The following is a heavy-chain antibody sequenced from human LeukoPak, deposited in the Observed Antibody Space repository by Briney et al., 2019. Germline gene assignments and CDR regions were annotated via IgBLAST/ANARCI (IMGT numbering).Heavy chain of an antibody. CDR1: GFTFSSYG. Sequence: GGSLRLSCAASGFTFSSYGMHWVRQAPGKGLEWVAFIRYDGSNKYYADSVKGRFTISRDNSKNTLYLQMNSLRAEDTAVYYCAVRGVPMRLGYCSGGSCSPLAEYFQHWGQGTLVTVSS. CDR3: AVRGVPMRLGYCSGGSCSPLAEYFQH. V-gene: IGHV3-30*02. CDR2: IRYDGSNK. D-gene: IGHD2-15*01. J-gene: IGHJ1*01.